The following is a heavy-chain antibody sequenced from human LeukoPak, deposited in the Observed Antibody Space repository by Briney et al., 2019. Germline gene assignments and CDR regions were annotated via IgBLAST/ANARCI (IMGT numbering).Heavy chain of an antibody. CDR1: GFTFSSYA. CDR2: ISGSGGST. CDR3: AKEYYYGSGSP. J-gene: IGHJ5*02. D-gene: IGHD3-10*01. V-gene: IGHV3-23*01. Sequence: GGSLRLSWAASGFTFSSYAVRWVRQARGGGRGWVSAISGSGGSTYYADSAKGRFTISRDNYKNTLYLQMNSLRAEDTAVYYCAKEYYYGSGSPLGQGTLVTVSS.